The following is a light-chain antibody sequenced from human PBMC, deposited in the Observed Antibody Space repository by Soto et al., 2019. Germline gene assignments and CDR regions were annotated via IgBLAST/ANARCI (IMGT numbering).Light chain of an antibody. J-gene: IGLJ2*01. CDR1: SSNIGAGYD. CDR2: GNS. V-gene: IGLV1-40*01. CDR3: QSYDSSLSGSV. Sequence: QAVLTQPPSVSVAPGQRVTSSCTGSSSNIGAGYDGHWYQQLPGTAPKLLIYGNSNRPSGVPDRFSGSKSGTSASLAITGLQAEDEADYSCQSYDSSLSGSVFGGGTQRTVL.